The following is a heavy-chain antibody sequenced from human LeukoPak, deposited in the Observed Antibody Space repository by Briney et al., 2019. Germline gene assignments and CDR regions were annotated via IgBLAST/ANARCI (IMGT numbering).Heavy chain of an antibody. V-gene: IGHV4-61*02. CDR2: IYTSGST. Sequence: SETLSLTCTVSGGSISSGSYYWSWIRQPAGKGLEWIGRIYTSGSTNYNPSLKSRVTISVDTSKNQFSLKLSSVTAADTAVYYCARGLTGSEDYWGQGTLVTVSS. J-gene: IGHJ4*02. CDR1: GGSISSGSYY. CDR3: ARGLTGSEDY. D-gene: IGHD3-9*01.